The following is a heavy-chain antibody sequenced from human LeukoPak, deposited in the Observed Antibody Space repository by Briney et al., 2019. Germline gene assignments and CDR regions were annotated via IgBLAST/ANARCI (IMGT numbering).Heavy chain of an antibody. CDR3: ARRYYDFWSGYYTLDY. J-gene: IGHJ4*02. CDR1: GGSISSSSYY. Sequence: KPSETLSLTCTVSGGSISSSSYYWGWIRQPPGKGLEWIGSIYYSGSTYYNPSLKSRVTISVDTSKNQFSLKLSSVTAADTAVYYCARRYYDFWSGYYTLDYWGQGTLVTVSS. V-gene: IGHV4-39*07. CDR2: IYYSGST. D-gene: IGHD3-3*01.